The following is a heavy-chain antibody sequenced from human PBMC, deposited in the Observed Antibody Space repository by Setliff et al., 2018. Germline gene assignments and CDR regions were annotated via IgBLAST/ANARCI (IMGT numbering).Heavy chain of an antibody. Sequence: ASETLSLTCTVSGGSISSGDYYWSWIRQPPGKGLEWIGYIYYSGSTYYNPSLKSRVTISVDTSKNQFSLKLSSVTAADTAVYYCARGGEGALGIPYYGMDVWGQGTTGTVS. CDR1: GGSISSGDYY. V-gene: IGHV4-30-4*08. D-gene: IGHD2-21*01. CDR3: ARGGEGALGIPYYGMDV. CDR2: IYYSGST. J-gene: IGHJ6*02.